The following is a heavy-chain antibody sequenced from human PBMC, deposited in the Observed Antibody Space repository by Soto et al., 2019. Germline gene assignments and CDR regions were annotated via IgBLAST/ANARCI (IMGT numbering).Heavy chain of an antibody. CDR3: AKRPASIITFDY. Sequence: WGSLRLSCAASGFTVSNYAMSWVRQAPGKGLEWVSTISGNGGSTYYADSVKGRFTISRDNSKNMLFLQINSLRDDDSAVYYCAKRPASIITFDYWGQGTPVTVSS. J-gene: IGHJ4*02. CDR1: GFTVSNYA. CDR2: ISGNGGST. D-gene: IGHD2-2*01. V-gene: IGHV3-23*01.